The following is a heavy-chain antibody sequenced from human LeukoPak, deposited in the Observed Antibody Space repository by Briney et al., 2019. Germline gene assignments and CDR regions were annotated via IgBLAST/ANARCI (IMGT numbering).Heavy chain of an antibody. J-gene: IGHJ6*02. CDR1: GFTFSSYS. Sequence: GGSLRLSCAASGFTFSSYSMNWVRQAPGKGLEWVSYISSSSSTIYYADSAKGRFTISRDNAKNSLYLQMNSLRAEDTAVYYCASAMVRGFSIGMDVWGQGTTVTVSS. D-gene: IGHD3-10*01. CDR2: ISSSSSTI. CDR3: ASAMVRGFSIGMDV. V-gene: IGHV3-48*04.